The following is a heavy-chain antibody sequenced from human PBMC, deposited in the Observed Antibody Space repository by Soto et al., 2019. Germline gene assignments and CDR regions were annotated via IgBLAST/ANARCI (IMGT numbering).Heavy chain of an antibody. Sequence: SETLSLTCTVSGGSISSSSYYWGWIRQPPGKGLEWIGSIYYSGSTYYNPSLKSRVTISVDTSKNQFSLKLSSVTAADTAVYYCARSGYYDSSGYHDYWGQGTLVTVSS. CDR2: IYYSGST. CDR3: ARSGYYDSSGYHDY. D-gene: IGHD3-22*01. CDR1: GGSISSSSYY. V-gene: IGHV4-39*01. J-gene: IGHJ4*02.